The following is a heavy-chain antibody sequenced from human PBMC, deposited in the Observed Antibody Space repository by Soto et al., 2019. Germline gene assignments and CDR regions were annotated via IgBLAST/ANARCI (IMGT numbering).Heavy chain of an antibody. Sequence: SETLSLTCAVYGGSFSGYYWTWIRQPPGTGLEWIGEINHSGSTNYNPSLKSRVTISVDTSKNQFSLKLSSVTAADTAVYYCARDSRYSGYDGDYYYGMDVWGQGTTVTVSS. CDR3: ARDSRYSGYDGDYYYGMDV. D-gene: IGHD5-12*01. V-gene: IGHV4-34*09. CDR2: INHSGST. J-gene: IGHJ6*02. CDR1: GGSFSGYY.